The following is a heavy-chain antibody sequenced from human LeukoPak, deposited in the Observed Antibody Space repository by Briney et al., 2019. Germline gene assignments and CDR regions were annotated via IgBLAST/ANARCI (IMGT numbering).Heavy chain of an antibody. D-gene: IGHD2-21*02. V-gene: IGHV5-51*01. CDR2: IYPADSDT. CDR3: TRLAYCGGDCYSSLDY. J-gene: IGHJ4*02. Sequence: GESLKISCKGSGYTFTNYWIGWVRQMPGKGLEWMGIIYPADSDTRYSPSFQGQVTISADKSISTAYLQWSSLKASDTAMYYCTRLAYCGGDCYSSLDYWGQGTLVTVSS. CDR1: GYTFTNYW.